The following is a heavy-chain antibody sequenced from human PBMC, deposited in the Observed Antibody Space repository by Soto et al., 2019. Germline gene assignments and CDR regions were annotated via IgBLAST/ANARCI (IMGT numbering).Heavy chain of an antibody. CDR1: GFTFSNYA. Sequence: EVQLLESGGGLVQPGGSLRLSCAASGFTFSNYAMTWVRQAPGKGLEWVSTIRNSGVSTYYADSVRGRFTISRDNSKNTLYLQMNSLRADDTAVYSCVRGMSSPDCWGQGTLVTVSS. J-gene: IGHJ4*02. CDR2: IRNSGVST. CDR3: VRGMSSPDC. D-gene: IGHD6-6*01. V-gene: IGHV3-23*01.